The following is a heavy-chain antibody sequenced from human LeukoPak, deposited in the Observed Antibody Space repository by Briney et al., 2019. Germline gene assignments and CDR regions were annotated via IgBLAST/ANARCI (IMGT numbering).Heavy chain of an antibody. Sequence: GESLKISCKGSGYSFTSHWIGWVRQMPGKGLEWMGIIFPGDSDTRYSPSFQGQVTISADKSISTAYLQWSSLKASDTAMYYCAVAYCGGDCYSGYYYGMDVWGQGTTVTVSS. CDR2: IFPGDSDT. CDR1: GYSFTSHW. J-gene: IGHJ6*02. CDR3: AVAYCGGDCYSGYYYGMDV. V-gene: IGHV5-51*01. D-gene: IGHD2-21*02.